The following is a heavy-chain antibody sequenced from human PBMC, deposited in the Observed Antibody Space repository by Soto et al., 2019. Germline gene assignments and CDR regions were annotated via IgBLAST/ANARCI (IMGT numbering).Heavy chain of an antibody. CDR2: ISWSSGNI. Sequence: EVLLVEAGGGLVQPGRSLRLSCVAYGFTFDDYAMHWVRQAPGKGLEWVSGISWSSGNIGYAESVKGRFTISRDNTKNSLKLQMNSAGAEDTALYYCAKDSTISAAGWFAPGGQGTPVTVSS. D-gene: IGHD6-13*01. CDR1: GFTFDDYA. V-gene: IGHV3-9*01. CDR3: AKDSTISAAGWFAP. J-gene: IGHJ5*02.